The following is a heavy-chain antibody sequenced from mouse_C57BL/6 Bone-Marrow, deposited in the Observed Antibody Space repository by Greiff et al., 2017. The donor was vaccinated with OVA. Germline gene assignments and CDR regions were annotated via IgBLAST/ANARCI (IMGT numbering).Heavy chain of an antibody. V-gene: IGHV1-18*01. CDR3: ARWGIWLRGVDY. J-gene: IGHJ4*01. CDR1: GYTFTDYN. CDR2: INPNNGGT. Sequence: SGPELVKPGASVKIPCKASGYTFTDYNMDWVKQSHGKSLEWIGDINPNNGGTIYNQKFKGKATLTVDKSSSTAYMELRSLTSEDTAVYYCARWGIWLRGVDYWGQGTSVTVSS. D-gene: IGHD2-2*01.